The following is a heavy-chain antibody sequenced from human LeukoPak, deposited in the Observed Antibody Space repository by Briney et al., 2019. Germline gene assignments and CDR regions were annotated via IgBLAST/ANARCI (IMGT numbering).Heavy chain of an antibody. CDR3: ARAGILSTGDYFDP. V-gene: IGHV4-39*07. D-gene: IGHD5/OR15-5a*01. CDR2: IHHSGST. J-gene: IGHJ5*02. Sequence: SETLSLTCTVSGGSITSGTFYWGWTRQPPGKGLEWIVTIHHSGSTSYNPSLQSRATMSVDTSNNQFSLKLSSVTAADTAVYYCARAGILSTGDYFDPWGQGTLVTVSS. CDR1: GGSITSGTFY.